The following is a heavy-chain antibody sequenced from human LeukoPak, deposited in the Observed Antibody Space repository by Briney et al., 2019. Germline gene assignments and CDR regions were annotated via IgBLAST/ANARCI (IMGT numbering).Heavy chain of an antibody. J-gene: IGHJ4*02. D-gene: IGHD2-8*01. CDR2: ISWDGNIR. CDR1: GFTFRSHA. CDR3: AKEYCSNSVCHSLDY. V-gene: IGHV3-30-3*01. Sequence: GGSLRLSCAASGFTFRSHAFHWIRQAPGKGLEWMAFISWDGNIRYYAESVKGRFTLSRDNSKNTLYLQMNSLRIEDTAVYYCAKEYCSNSVCHSLDYWGQGTLVTVSS.